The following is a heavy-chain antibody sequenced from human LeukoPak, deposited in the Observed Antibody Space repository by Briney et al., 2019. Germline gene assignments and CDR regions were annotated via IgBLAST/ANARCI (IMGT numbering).Heavy chain of an antibody. CDR1: GGSFSGYY. D-gene: IGHD3-10*01. V-gene: IGHV4-34*01. Sequence: PSETLSLTCAVYGGSFSGYYWSWIRQPPGKGLEWIGEINHSGSTNYNPSLKSRVTISVDTSKNQFSLKLSSVTAADTAVYYCARGRSYGSGGRFLNLDYWGQGTLVTVSS. J-gene: IGHJ4*02. CDR3: ARGRSYGSGGRFLNLDY. CDR2: INHSGST.